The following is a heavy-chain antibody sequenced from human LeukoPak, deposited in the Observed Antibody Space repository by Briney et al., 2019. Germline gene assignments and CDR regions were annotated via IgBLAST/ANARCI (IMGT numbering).Heavy chain of an antibody. CDR2: INHSGST. Sequence: SETLSLTCAVYGGSSSGYYWGWIRHPPRKGLEWVGEINHSGSTNYNASLKSRVTISVSTSKSQFSQKLSSVAAADTAVYYCARVPYLVASLSPTFDYWVEGTLVSVSS. J-gene: IGHJ4*02. D-gene: IGHD5-12*01. CDR1: GGSSSGYY. CDR3: ARVPYLVASLSPTFDY. V-gene: IGHV4-34*01.